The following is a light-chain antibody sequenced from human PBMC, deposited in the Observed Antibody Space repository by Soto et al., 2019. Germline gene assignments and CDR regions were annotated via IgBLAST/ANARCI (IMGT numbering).Light chain of an antibody. J-gene: IGKJ1*01. CDR3: HQYNNWPPWT. CDR1: QSVSSN. CDR2: GAS. Sequence: EIVMTQSPATLSVSPGERATLSCRASQSVSSNLAWYQQKPGQAPRLLIYGASTRATGIPFRFSGSWSGTDVTLTIISLQSEDFAVYYCHQYNNWPPWTFGQGTKVEIK. V-gene: IGKV3-15*01.